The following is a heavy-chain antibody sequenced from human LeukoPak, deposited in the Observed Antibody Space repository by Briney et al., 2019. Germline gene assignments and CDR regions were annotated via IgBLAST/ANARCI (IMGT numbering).Heavy chain of an antibody. CDR2: ISNSGTTM. Sequence: PGGSLRLSCAASKFTFSDSYMGWMRQAPGKGLEWVSYISNSGTTMYYADSVKGRFTISRDNAKNSLYLQMNSLRAEDTAVYYCARARGSYAFDIWGQGTMDTVSS. CDR3: ARARGSYAFDI. V-gene: IGHV3-11*04. J-gene: IGHJ3*02. CDR1: KFTFSDSY. D-gene: IGHD3-10*01.